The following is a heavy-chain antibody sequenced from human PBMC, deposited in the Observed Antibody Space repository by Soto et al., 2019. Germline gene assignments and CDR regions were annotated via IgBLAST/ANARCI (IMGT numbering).Heavy chain of an antibody. CDR3: ALGHLGVTMIVVPRGTYAMDV. CDR2: ISSISSTI. D-gene: IGHD3-22*01. V-gene: IGHV3-48*02. Sequence: EVQLVESGGALVQPGGSLRLSCAASGFSFRNYNMNWVRQAPGKGLEWISYISSISSTIYYADSVSGRFSISRDNAKNSLFLQMNNLREEDTAVYYCALGHLGVTMIVVPRGTYAMDVWGQGTTVTVSS. CDR1: GFSFRNYN. J-gene: IGHJ6*02.